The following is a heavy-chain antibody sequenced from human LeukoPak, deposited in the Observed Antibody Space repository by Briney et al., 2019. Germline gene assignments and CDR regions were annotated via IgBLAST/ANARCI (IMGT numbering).Heavy chain of an antibody. Sequence: TGGSLRLSCAASQFTFSRYDMHWVRQATGKGLEWVSTIDIAGDTYYPGSVKGRFTISRDNSKNTQSLQMNSLRAEDTAVYYCAKDDDWGRYKHWGQGTLVTVSS. V-gene: IGHV3-13*01. CDR3: AKDDDWGRYKH. CDR2: IDIAGDT. J-gene: IGHJ1*01. D-gene: IGHD3-16*01. CDR1: QFTFSRYD.